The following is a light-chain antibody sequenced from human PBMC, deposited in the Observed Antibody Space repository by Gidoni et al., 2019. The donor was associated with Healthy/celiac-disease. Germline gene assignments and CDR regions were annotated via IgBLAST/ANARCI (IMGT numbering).Light chain of an antibody. V-gene: IGKV3-20*01. J-gene: IGKJ1*01. Sequence: EIVLTQSPGTLSLSPAERATLSCRASQSVSSSYLAWYQQKPGQAPRLLIYGGSIRATGIPDRFSGSGSGTDFTLTISRLEPEDFAVYYCQQYGSSLWTFGQGTKVEIK. CDR3: QQYGSSLWT. CDR2: GGS. CDR1: QSVSSSY.